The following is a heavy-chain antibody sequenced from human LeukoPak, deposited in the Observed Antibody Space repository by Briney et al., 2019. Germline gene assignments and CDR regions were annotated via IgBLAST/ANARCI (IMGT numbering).Heavy chain of an antibody. Sequence: GGSLRLSCAASGFTFSSYGMHWVRQAPGEGLEWVAFIRYDGSDKYYADSVKGRFTISRDNSKNTLYLQMNSLRAEDTAVYYCAKDLEWFGYYYFGMDVWGQGTTVTVSS. D-gene: IGHD3-3*01. CDR2: IRYDGSDK. J-gene: IGHJ6*02. V-gene: IGHV3-30*02. CDR3: AKDLEWFGYYYFGMDV. CDR1: GFTFSSYG.